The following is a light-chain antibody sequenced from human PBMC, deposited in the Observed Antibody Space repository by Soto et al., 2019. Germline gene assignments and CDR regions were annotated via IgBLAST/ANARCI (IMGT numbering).Light chain of an antibody. CDR2: LNSDGSH. J-gene: IGLJ3*02. Sequence: QPVLTQSPSASASLGASVKLTCTLSSGHSSYAIAWHQQQPEKGPRYLMNLNSDGSHTKGDGIPDRFSGSSSGAERYLTISSLQSEDEADYYCQTWGTGINWVFGGGTQLTVL. CDR1: SGHSSYA. V-gene: IGLV4-69*01. CDR3: QTWGTGINWV.